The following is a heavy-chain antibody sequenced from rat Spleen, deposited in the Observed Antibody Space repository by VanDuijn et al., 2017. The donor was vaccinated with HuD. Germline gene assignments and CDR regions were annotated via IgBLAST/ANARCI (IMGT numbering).Heavy chain of an antibody. CDR1: GFTFSHYD. V-gene: IGHV5-7*01. D-gene: IGHD1-6*01. CDR2: ISYDGSST. Sequence: EVQLVESGGGLVQPGRSMKLSCAASGFTFSHYDMAWVRQAQKKGLEWVAFISYDGSSTYYRDSVKGRFTISRDNAKSTLYLQMDSLRSEDTATYYCASLMYTPDYLGVMDVWGQGASVTVSS. J-gene: IGHJ4*01. CDR3: ASLMYTPDYLGVMDV.